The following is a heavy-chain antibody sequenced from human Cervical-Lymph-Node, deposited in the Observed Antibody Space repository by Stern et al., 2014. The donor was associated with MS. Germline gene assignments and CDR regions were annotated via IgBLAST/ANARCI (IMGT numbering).Heavy chain of an antibody. J-gene: IGHJ5*02. CDR3: ARSDGLVVVADNWFDP. V-gene: IGHV1-69*01. CDR2: VLPIFGAA. CDR1: GGTFSSNA. Sequence: QEQLGQSRAEVKKPGSSVTVSCNASGGTFSSNAINWVRQAPGQGLEWLGAVLPIFGAANPAHELQGSVPMTANESTSAPYMALSSLRSEDTAVYYCARSDGLVVVADNWFDPWGQGTLVTVSS. D-gene: IGHD2-15*01.